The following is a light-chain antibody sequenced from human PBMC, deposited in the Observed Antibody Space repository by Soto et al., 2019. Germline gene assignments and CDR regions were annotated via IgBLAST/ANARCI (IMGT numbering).Light chain of an antibody. CDR3: AAWDARLNGVV. CDR2: SND. Sequence: QSVLTQPPSTSGTPGQRVTISCSGRSANIGTNTVNWYQQVPGTAPKLLIYSNDQRPSGVPDRFSGSKSGTSVSLAISGLQSEDEADYFCAAWDARLNGVVFGGGTKLIVL. J-gene: IGLJ3*02. V-gene: IGLV1-44*01. CDR1: SANIGTNT.